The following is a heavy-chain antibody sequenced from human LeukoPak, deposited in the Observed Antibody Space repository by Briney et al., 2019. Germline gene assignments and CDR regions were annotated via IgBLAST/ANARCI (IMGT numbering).Heavy chain of an antibody. Sequence: PSETLSLTCAVYGGSFSGYYWSWIRQPPGKGLEWIGYIYYSGSTNYNPSLKSRVTISVDTSKNQFSLKLSSVTAADTAVYYCASRHCSGGSCPRGYDAFDIWGQGTMVTVSS. J-gene: IGHJ3*02. CDR2: IYYSGST. CDR3: ASRHCSGGSCPRGYDAFDI. D-gene: IGHD2-15*01. V-gene: IGHV4-59*01. CDR1: GGSFSGYY.